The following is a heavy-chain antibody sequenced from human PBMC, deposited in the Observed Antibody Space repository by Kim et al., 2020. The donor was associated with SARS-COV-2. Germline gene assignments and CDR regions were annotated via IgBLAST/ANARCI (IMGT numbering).Heavy chain of an antibody. V-gene: IGHV1-18*01. Sequence: ASVKVSCKASGYTFTSYGMSWVRQAPGQGLEWMGWINTYNGNTTYAQGLQRSNTKTTGTSTSTTSRHQCGLRTEDTAVKYCARVGRMYGSGSSNWFDPWG. D-gene: IGHD3-10*01. CDR3: ARVGRMYGSGSSNWFDP. J-gene: IGHJ5*02. CDR2: INTYNGNT. CDR1: GYTFTSYG.